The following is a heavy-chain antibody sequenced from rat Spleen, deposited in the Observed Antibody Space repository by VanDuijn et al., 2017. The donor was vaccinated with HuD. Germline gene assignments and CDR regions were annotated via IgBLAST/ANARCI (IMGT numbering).Heavy chain of an antibody. D-gene: IGHD1-7*01. V-gene: IGHV5-25*01. CDR1: GFTFRNYG. Sequence: EVQLVESGGGLVQPGRSMKLSCAASGFTFRNYGMAWVRQAPKKGLEWVAYISYDGGDTYFRDSVKGRFTISRDNAKSTLYLQMDSLRSEDTATYYCTRVNTMGHGMEAWGQGASVTVSS. CDR2: ISYDGGDT. J-gene: IGHJ4*01. CDR3: TRVNTMGHGMEA.